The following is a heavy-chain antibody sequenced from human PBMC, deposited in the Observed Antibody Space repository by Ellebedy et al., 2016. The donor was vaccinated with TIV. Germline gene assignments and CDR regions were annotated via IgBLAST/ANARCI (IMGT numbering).Heavy chain of an antibody. CDR3: VRDAGIAEAGTVGHFDH. V-gene: IGHV3-7*01. CDR2: IRPDGSAQ. J-gene: IGHJ4*02. D-gene: IGHD6-19*01. Sequence: GGSLRLSXAASGFPFSRNGMSWVRQAPGKGLEWVANIRPDGSAQYYVDSVKGRFTISRDNAKSSLYLEMKSLRVEDTAVYYCVRDAGIAEAGTVGHFDHWGQGTLVTVSS. CDR1: GFPFSRNG.